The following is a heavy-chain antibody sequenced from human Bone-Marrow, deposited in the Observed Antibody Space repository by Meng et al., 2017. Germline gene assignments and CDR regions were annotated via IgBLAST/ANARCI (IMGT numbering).Heavy chain of an antibody. CDR1: GFTFSDYY. CDR3: ARTITPAAGTHYYYYGMDV. J-gene: IGHJ6*02. Sequence: GESLKISCAASGFTFSDYYMTWIRQAPGKGLEWVSYIRSNGDTKFYADSVKGRFTISRDNAKNSLYLQMNSLRAEDTAVYYCARTITPAAGTHYYYYGMDVWGQGTTVTVSS. V-gene: IGHV3-11*04. D-gene: IGHD6-13*01. CDR2: IRSNGDTK.